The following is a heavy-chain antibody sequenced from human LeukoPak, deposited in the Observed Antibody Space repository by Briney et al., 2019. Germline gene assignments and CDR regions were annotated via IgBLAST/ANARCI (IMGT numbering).Heavy chain of an antibody. CDR3: ARTADWGLGDFDY. J-gene: IGHJ4*02. D-gene: IGHD7-27*01. CDR1: GYTFTSYD. Sequence: ASVKVSCKASGYTFTSYDINWVRQATGQGLEWMGWMNPNSGNTGYAQKFQGRVTMTRNTSISTAYMELSSLRSGDTAVYYCARTADWGLGDFDYWGQGTLVTVSS. CDR2: MNPNSGNT. V-gene: IGHV1-8*01.